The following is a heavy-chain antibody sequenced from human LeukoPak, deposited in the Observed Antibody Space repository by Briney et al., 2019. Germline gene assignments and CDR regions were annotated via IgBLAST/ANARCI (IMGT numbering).Heavy chain of an antibody. D-gene: IGHD6-19*01. CDR2: IYNGVPT. J-gene: IGHJ4*02. CDR3: VQTTGWPGFDY. Sequence: SETLSLTCTTSGAPISRFYWSWVREPPGKGLEWIGNIYNGVPTFFNPSLKSRVTLSVDTSKTQFSLQLASVTAADTAVYYCVQTTGWPGFDYWGQGILVTVSS. CDR1: GAPISRFY. V-gene: IGHV4-4*09.